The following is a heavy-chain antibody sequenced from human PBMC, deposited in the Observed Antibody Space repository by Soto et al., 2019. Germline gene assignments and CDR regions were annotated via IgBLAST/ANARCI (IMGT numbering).Heavy chain of an antibody. J-gene: IGHJ6*02. CDR2: IYYSGST. Sequence: SQTLSLTCTVPGGSISSGGYYWSRIRQHPGKGLERIGYIYYSGSTYYNPSLKSRVTISVDTSKNQFSLKLSTVTAADTAVYYCARDTHYGDYRRVYGMDVWGQGTTVTVSS. CDR1: GGSISSGGYY. V-gene: IGHV4-31*03. D-gene: IGHD4-17*01. CDR3: ARDTHYGDYRRVYGMDV.